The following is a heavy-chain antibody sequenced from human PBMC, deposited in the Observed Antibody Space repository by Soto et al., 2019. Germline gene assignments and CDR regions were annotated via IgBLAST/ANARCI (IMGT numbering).Heavy chain of an antibody. V-gene: IGHV3-23*01. J-gene: IGHJ4*02. CDR1: GFTFSSYA. Sequence: EVQLLESGGGLVQPGGSLRLSCAASGFTFSSYAMSWVRQAPGKGLEWVSAISGSGGSTYYADSVKGRFTISRDNSKNTQYLQMNSRRAEDTAVYYCAKGGIVVVVAATIVYWGQGTLVTVSS. CDR2: ISGSGGST. D-gene: IGHD2-15*01. CDR3: AKGGIVVVVAATIVY.